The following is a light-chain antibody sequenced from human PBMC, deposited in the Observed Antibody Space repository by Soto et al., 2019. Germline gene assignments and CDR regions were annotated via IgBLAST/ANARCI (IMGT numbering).Light chain of an antibody. J-gene: IGKJ4*01. CDR1: QGIRND. CDR3: LQDYTSPLT. V-gene: IGKV1-6*01. CDR2: AAS. Sequence: AIQMTQSPSSLSASVGDRVTITCRASQGIRNDLGWYQQKPGKAPKLLIYAASSLHSGVPSRFSGSGSVTDFTLTINSLQPEDFATYYCLQDYTSPLTFGGGTRVDIK.